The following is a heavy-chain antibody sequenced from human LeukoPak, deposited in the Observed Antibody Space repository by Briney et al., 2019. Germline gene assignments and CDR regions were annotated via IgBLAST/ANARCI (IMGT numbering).Heavy chain of an antibody. D-gene: IGHD2-15*01. CDR3: ARGLVVLAATSWAFDI. V-gene: IGHV1-8*01. CDR2: MNPNSGNT. J-gene: IGHJ3*02. Sequence: GASVKASCKASGYTFTTYDINWVRQATGQGLEWMAWMNPNSGNTGYAQKFQGRVTMTRNTSISTAYMELSSLRSEDTAVYYCARGLVVLAATSWAFDIWGHGTMVTVSS. CDR1: GYTFTTYD.